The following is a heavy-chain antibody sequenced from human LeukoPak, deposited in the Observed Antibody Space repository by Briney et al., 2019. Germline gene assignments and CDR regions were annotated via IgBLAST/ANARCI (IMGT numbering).Heavy chain of an antibody. Sequence: SETLSLTCTVSGGSISSSSYYWGWIRQPPGKGLEWIGYIYYSGSTDYNPSLKSRVTISVDTSKNQFSLKLSSVTAADTAVYYCAKGITMISFDYWGQGTLVTVSS. CDR3: AKGITMISFDY. D-gene: IGHD3-22*01. CDR1: GGSISSSSYY. V-gene: IGHV4-61*05. CDR2: IYYSGST. J-gene: IGHJ4*02.